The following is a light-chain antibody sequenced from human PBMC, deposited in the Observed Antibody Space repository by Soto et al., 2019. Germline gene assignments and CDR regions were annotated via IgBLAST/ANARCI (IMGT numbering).Light chain of an antibody. J-gene: IGKJ1*01. CDR2: GAS. CDR3: QQYNNWPPWT. Sequence: EIVMTQSPATLSVSPGERATLSCRASQSVTSNLAWYQQKPGQAPRLLIYGASTRATAIPARFSGSGSGTEFTLTINSLQSEDFAVYYCQQYNNWPPWTFGQGTKVEIK. CDR1: QSVTSN. V-gene: IGKV3-15*01.